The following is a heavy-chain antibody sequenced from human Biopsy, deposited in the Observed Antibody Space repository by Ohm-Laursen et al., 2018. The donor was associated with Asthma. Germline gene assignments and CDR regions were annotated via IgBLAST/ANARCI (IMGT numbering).Heavy chain of an antibody. CDR1: GGSFSSNY. CDR2: THHSGYT. V-gene: IGHV4-34*01. J-gene: IGHJ4*02. Sequence: SDTLSLTCAVYGGSFSSNYWSWIRQTPGKGLEWLGDTHHSGYTNYNPTLSSRLTLSVDTSMNQFPLKLSSVTAADTAVYYCAREVVSSGFYFDSWGQGTLVTVSS. CDR3: AREVVSSGFYFDS. D-gene: IGHD3-22*01.